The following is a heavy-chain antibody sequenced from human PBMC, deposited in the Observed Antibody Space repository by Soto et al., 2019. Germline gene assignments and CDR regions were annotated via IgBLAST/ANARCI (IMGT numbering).Heavy chain of an antibody. CDR1: GFAFSDSS. Sequence: DVQLVESGGDLVKPGGSLRLSCAASGFAFSDSSMSWVRQAPGKGLEWVGRIKTKSSGGTTDYAAPVKGRFTISRDDSKNTVYLQMDSLKAEDTAVYSCTPLASGHYGYDFWGQGTLFTVSS. V-gene: IGHV3-15*01. CDR2: IKTKSSGGTT. D-gene: IGHD3-3*01. J-gene: IGHJ4*02. CDR3: TPLASGHYGYDF.